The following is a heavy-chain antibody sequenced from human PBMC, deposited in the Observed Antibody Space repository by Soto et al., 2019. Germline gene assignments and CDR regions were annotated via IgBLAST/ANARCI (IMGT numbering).Heavy chain of an antibody. Sequence: QVQLVESGGGLVQPGRSLRLSCAASGFTFSSYAMHWVRQAPGKGLEWVAVISYDGSNKYYADSVKGRFTISRDNSKNTLYLEKNSLRAEDTAVYYCARDTWYSGGWYFDYWGQGTLVTVSS. CDR2: ISYDGSNK. CDR1: GFTFSSYA. D-gene: IGHD6-19*01. J-gene: IGHJ4*02. CDR3: ARDTWYSGGWYFDY. V-gene: IGHV3-30-3*01.